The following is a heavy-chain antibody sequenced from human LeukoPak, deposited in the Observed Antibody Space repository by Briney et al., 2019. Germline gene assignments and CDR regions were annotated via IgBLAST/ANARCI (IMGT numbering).Heavy chain of an antibody. J-gene: IGHJ5*02. V-gene: IGHV4-4*07. Sequence: SETLSLTCTVSGDSISRYYWSWIRQPAGKGLEWIGRIYNGGIITYNPSLKSRVTMSIDTSNNQFSLRLRFVTAADTAVYSCARDSGTTGEVKSAPWGQGTLVTVSS. CDR3: ARDSGTTGEVKSAP. CDR2: IYNGGII. D-gene: IGHD3-16*01. CDR1: GDSISRYY.